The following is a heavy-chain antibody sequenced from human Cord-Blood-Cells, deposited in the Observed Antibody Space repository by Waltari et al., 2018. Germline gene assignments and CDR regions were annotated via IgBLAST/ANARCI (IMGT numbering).Heavy chain of an antibody. J-gene: IGHJ4*02. Sequence: QVQLVQSGAEVKKPGASVKVSCKASGYTFTSYAMHWVSQATGQRLEWMGWIKAGNGNTKYSQQFQGRVTITRDTSESTAYMELSSLRSEDTAVYYCARGAKGSGSYYDYCGQGTLVTVSS. D-gene: IGHD3-10*01. CDR3: ARGAKGSGSYYDY. CDR2: IKAGNGNT. V-gene: IGHV1-3*01. CDR1: GYTFTSYA.